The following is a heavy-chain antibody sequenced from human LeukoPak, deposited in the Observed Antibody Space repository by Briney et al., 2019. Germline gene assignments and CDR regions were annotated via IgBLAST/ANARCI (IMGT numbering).Heavy chain of an antibody. CDR3: ARLRITMVRGVQGLYYMDV. J-gene: IGHJ6*03. D-gene: IGHD3-10*01. V-gene: IGHV1-2*02. Sequence: ASVKVSCKASGYTFTGYYMHWVRQAPGQGLEWMGWINPNSGGTNYAQKFQGRVTMTRDTSVSTAYMELSRLRSDDTAVYYCARLRITMVRGVQGLYYMDVWGKGTTVTISS. CDR1: GYTFTGYY. CDR2: INPNSGGT.